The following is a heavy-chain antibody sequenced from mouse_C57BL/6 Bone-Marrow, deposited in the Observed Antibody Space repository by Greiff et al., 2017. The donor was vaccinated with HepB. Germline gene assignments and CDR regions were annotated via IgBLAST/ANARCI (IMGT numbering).Heavy chain of an antibody. J-gene: IGHJ1*03. CDR1: GFSLTSYG. Sequence: QVQLQQSGPGLVQPSQSLSITCTVSGFSLTSYGVHWVRQSPGKGLEWLGVIWRGGSTDYNAAFISRLSISKDNSKSQVFFKMNSLQADDTAIYYCARVNWDEYFDVWGTGTTVTVSS. CDR3: ARVNWDEYFDV. V-gene: IGHV2-2*01. CDR2: IWRGGST. D-gene: IGHD4-1*01.